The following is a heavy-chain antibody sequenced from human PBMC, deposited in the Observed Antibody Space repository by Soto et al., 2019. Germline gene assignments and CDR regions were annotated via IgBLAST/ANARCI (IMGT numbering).Heavy chain of an antibody. CDR1: DFDFSSYG. D-gene: IGHD3-10*01. CDR3: AKDSGWQILSFDN. Sequence: GGSLRLSCAASDFDFSSYGIHWVRQAPGKGLEWVAASSYDGRETFYADSAKGRFTVSTEMSKNTAFLQMNALRHEDTAVYVCAKDSGWQILSFDNWGQGTPVTVSS. CDR2: SSYDGRET. V-gene: IGHV3-30*18. J-gene: IGHJ4*02.